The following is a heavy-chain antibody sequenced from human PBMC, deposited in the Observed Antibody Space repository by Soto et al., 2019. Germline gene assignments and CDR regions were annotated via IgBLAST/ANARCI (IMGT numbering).Heavy chain of an antibody. V-gene: IGHV3-23*01. CDR2: ISVSGGST. CDR3: AKLTKYSSSWHRNYYYYYGMDL. J-gene: IGHJ6*02. CDR1: VFPFSTYA. Sequence: QLLESGGGLVQPGGSLRLSCAASVFPFSTYAMSWARRAPGKGLEWVSIISVSGGSTYSADSVKGRFTISRDNSKNTLYLQMDSLRADDTAVYYCAKLTKYSSSWHRNYYYYYGMDLWGQGTTVTVS. D-gene: IGHD2-2*01.